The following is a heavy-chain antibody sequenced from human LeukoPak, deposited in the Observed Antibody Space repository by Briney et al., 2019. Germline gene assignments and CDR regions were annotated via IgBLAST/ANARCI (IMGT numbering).Heavy chain of an antibody. CDR3: AKAIHSSSSGVVDY. J-gene: IGHJ4*02. CDR2: IRYDGSNK. Sequence: GGSLRLSCAASAFIFSNYAMHWVRQAPGKGLEWVTFIRYDGSNKYYAESVKGRFTISRDNSKNTLYLQMNSLRAEDTAVYYCAKAIHSSSSGVVDYWGQGTLVTVSS. CDR1: AFIFSNYA. D-gene: IGHD6-6*01. V-gene: IGHV3-30*02.